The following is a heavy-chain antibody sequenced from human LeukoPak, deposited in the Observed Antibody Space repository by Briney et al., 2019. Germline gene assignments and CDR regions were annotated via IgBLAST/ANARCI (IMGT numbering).Heavy chain of an antibody. J-gene: IGHJ1*01. Sequence: SQTLSLTCAISGDILSSNSAAWHWIRQSPSRGLEWLGRTYYRSKLYNDYAVSVKSRIIINPDTSKNQFSLQLDSVTPEDTAVYYCARGGYGDYVSLFQHWGQGTLVTVSS. CDR2: TYYRSKLYN. V-gene: IGHV6-1*01. CDR3: ARGGYGDYVSLFQH. D-gene: IGHD4-17*01. CDR1: GDILSSNSAA.